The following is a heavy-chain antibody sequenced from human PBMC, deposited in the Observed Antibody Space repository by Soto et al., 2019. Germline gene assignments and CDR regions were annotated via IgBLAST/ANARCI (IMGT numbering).Heavy chain of an antibody. Sequence: GGSLRLSCAASGFTFSSYGMHWVRQAPGKGLEWVAVIWYDGSNKYYADSVKGRFTISSYNSKNTLYLQMNSLRAEDTAVYYCARAIYYDSPRVPLGFLDYWGQGTLVTVSS. CDR2: IWYDGSNK. V-gene: IGHV3-33*01. D-gene: IGHD3-22*01. CDR3: ARAIYYDSPRVPLGFLDY. CDR1: GFTFSSYG. J-gene: IGHJ4*02.